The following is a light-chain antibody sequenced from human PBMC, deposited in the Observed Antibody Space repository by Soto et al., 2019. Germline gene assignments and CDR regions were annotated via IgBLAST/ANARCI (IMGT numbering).Light chain of an antibody. Sequence: VMTQTPLSSPVTLGQPASISCRSSQSLVHSDGYTYLSWLHQRPGQPPRLLICRVSNRLSGDLARFSGSGAGRDFTLKTSRVEAEDVGIFYGVQATHFPPYTFGQGTKLEI. V-gene: IGKV2-24*01. J-gene: IGKJ2*01. CDR1: QSLVHSDGYTY. CDR2: RVS. CDR3: VQATHFPPYT.